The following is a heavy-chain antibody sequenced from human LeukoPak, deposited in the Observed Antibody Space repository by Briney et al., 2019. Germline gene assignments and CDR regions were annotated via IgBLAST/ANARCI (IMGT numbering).Heavy chain of an antibody. CDR3: AIRKSGNAIDY. Sequence: GGSLRLSCAASGFTFSSYAMHWVRQAPGKGLEWVAVISYDGSNKYYADSVKGRFTISRDNPKNTLYLQMNSLRAEDTAVYYCAIRKSGNAIDYWGQGTLVTVSS. J-gene: IGHJ4*02. D-gene: IGHD5-12*01. CDR1: GFTFSSYA. V-gene: IGHV3-30*04. CDR2: ISYDGSNK.